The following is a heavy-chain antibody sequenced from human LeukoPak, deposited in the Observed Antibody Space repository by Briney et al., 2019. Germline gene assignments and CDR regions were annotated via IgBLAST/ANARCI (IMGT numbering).Heavy chain of an antibody. CDR1: GFSLSTSGVG. CDR2: IYWNDDK. Sequence: SGPTLVKPTQTLTLTCTFSGFSLSTSGVGVGWIRQPPGKALEWLALIYWNDDKRYSPSLKSRLTITKDTSKNQVVLTMTNMDPVDTATYYCAHRRGDYYDSSGYYYGWFDPWGQGTLVTVSS. D-gene: IGHD3-22*01. V-gene: IGHV2-5*01. J-gene: IGHJ5*02. CDR3: AHRRGDYYDSSGYYYGWFDP.